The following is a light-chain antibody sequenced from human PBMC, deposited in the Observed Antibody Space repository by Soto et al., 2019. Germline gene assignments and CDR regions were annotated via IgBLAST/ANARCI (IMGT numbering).Light chain of an antibody. V-gene: IGKV3-15*01. CDR3: QQYNDWPQT. CDR2: GAS. Sequence: ETEVTQSPATLSLSHGESGTLSCRASQNVNGNVAWYLQRPGQAPRLLIYGASTRATDIPDRFSGSGSGTAFTLTINSLQSEDFAVYYCQQYNDWPQTFGPGTKVEIK. CDR1: QNVNGN. J-gene: IGKJ1*01.